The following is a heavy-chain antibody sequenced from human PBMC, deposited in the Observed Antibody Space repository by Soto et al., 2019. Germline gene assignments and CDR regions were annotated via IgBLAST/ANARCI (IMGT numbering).Heavy chain of an antibody. D-gene: IGHD3-16*01. CDR3: AKWNGGFDY. V-gene: IGHV3-30*18. J-gene: IGHJ4*02. CDR2: ISYDGSYK. CDR1: GFTFSSYG. Sequence: QVQLVESWGGVVQPGRSLRLSCAASGFTFSSYGMHWVRQAPGKGLEWVAVISYDGSYKYYADSVKGRFTISRDNSKNTRYLQMNSLRAEDTAVYYCAKWNGGFDYWGQGTLVTVSS.